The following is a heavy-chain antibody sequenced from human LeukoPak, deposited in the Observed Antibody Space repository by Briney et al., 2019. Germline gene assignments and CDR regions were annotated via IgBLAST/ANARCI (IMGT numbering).Heavy chain of an antibody. CDR3: ASFSFGPGAFDI. Sequence: PGGSLRLSCAASGFTFSSYSMNWVRQAPGKGLEWVSSISSSSSYIYYADSVKGRFTISRDNAKNSLYLQMNSLRAEDTAVYYCASFSFGPGAFDIWGQGTMVTVSS. D-gene: IGHD1-14*01. V-gene: IGHV3-21*01. J-gene: IGHJ3*02. CDR2: ISSSSSYI. CDR1: GFTFSSYS.